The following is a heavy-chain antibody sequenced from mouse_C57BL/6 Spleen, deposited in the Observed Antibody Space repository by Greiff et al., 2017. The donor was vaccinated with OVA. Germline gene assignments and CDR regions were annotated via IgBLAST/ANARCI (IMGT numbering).Heavy chain of an antibody. J-gene: IGHJ2*01. Sequence: EVKLMESGGGLVKPGGSLKLSCAASGFTFSSYAMSWVRQTPEKRLEWVATISDGGSYTYYPDNVKGRFTISRDNAKNNLYLQMSHLKSEDTAMYYCARERGYYGSSYYFDYWGQGTTLTVSS. CDR3: ARERGYYGSSYYFDY. D-gene: IGHD1-1*01. CDR2: ISDGGSYT. CDR1: GFTFSSYA. V-gene: IGHV5-4*01.